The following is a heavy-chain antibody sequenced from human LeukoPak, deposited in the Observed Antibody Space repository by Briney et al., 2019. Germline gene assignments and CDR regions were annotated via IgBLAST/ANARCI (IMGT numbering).Heavy chain of an antibody. Sequence: GGSQRLSCAASGFTFSSYGMHWVRQAPGKGLEWVAFIGSNKYYADSVKGRFTISRDNSKNTLYLQMNSLRAEDTAVYYCAKTYYDFWSGSGCFDYWGQGTLVTASS. D-gene: IGHD3-3*01. CDR3: AKTYYDFWSGSGCFDY. V-gene: IGHV3-30*02. CDR2: IGSNK. J-gene: IGHJ4*02. CDR1: GFTFSSYG.